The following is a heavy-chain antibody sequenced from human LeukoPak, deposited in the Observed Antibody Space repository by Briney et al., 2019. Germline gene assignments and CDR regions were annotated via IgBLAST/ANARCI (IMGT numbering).Heavy chain of an antibody. Sequence: ASVKVSCKASGYTFTSYAMHWVRQAPGQRLEWMGWINAGNGNTKYSQKFQGRVTITRDTSASTAYMELSSLRSEDTAVYYCARDYYGSGSYYNIGQPFDPWGQGTLVAVSS. CDR2: INAGNGNT. D-gene: IGHD3-10*01. V-gene: IGHV1-3*01. J-gene: IGHJ5*02. CDR1: GYTFTSYA. CDR3: ARDYYGSGSYYNIGQPFDP.